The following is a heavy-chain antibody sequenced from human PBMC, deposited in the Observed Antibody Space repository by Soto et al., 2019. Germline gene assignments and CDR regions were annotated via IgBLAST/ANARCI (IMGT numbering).Heavy chain of an antibody. D-gene: IGHD3-10*01. Sequence: GGSLRLSCAASGFTFSSYDMHWVRQATGKGLEWVSAIGTAGDTYYPGSVKGRFTISRENAKNSLYLQMNSLRAEDTAVYYCARAGVLYGMDVWGQGTTVTVSS. CDR1: GFTFSSYD. CDR3: ARAGVLYGMDV. V-gene: IGHV3-13*01. J-gene: IGHJ6*02. CDR2: IGTAGDT.